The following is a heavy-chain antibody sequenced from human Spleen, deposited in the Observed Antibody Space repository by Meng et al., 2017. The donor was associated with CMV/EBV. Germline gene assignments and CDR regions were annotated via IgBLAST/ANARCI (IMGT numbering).Heavy chain of an antibody. CDR3: ARDRLLNV. V-gene: IGHV3-30-3*01. CDR2: ISYDGSNK. CDR1: GFTFSSYA. Sequence: GGSLRLSCAASGFTFSSYAMHWVRQAPGKGLEWVTVISYDGSNKYYAESVKGRFTISRDNAKNSLYLQMNSLRAEDTAVYYCARDRLLNVWGQGTTVTVSS. D-gene: IGHD2-21*02. J-gene: IGHJ6*02.